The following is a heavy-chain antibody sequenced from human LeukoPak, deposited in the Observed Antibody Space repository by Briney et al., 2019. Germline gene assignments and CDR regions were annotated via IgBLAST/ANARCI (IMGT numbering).Heavy chain of an antibody. Sequence: GGSLRLSCAASGFTFSNYWMSWVRQTPGKGLEWVANIKEDGSDKYYVDSLKGRFTISRDNAKNSLYLQMNSLRAEDTGVYYCTKDRTSQSYWGQGTLVTVSS. J-gene: IGHJ4*02. D-gene: IGHD3-3*01. CDR1: GFTFSNYW. V-gene: IGHV3-7*03. CDR2: IKEDGSDK. CDR3: TKDRTSQSY.